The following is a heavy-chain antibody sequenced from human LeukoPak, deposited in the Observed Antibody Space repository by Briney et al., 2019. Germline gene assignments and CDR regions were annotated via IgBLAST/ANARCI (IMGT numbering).Heavy chain of an antibody. CDR1: GGSISTSNYY. CDR3: ARTTEGGYTYGYFYYYYMDV. D-gene: IGHD5-18*01. J-gene: IGHJ6*03. Sequence: SETLSLTCTVSGGSISTSNYYWGWIRQPPGKGLEWIGNIFYSGSTYYSPSLKSRVTISLDTSRNQFSLKLTSVTAADTAVYYCARTTEGGYTYGYFYYYYMDVWGKGTTVTISS. CDR2: IFYSGST. V-gene: IGHV4-39*07.